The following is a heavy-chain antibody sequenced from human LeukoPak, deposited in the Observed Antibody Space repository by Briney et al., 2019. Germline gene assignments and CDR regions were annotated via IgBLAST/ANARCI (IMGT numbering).Heavy chain of an antibody. J-gene: IGHJ3*02. CDR3: ARGGWLFPSDAFDI. D-gene: IGHD3-22*01. V-gene: IGHV4-59*01. CDR2: IYYSGST. CDR1: GGSISSYY. Sequence: SETLSLTCTVSGGSISSYYWSWIRQPPGKGLEWIGYIYYSGSTNYNPSLKSRVTISVDTSKNQFSLKLSSVTAADTAVHYCARGGWLFPSDAFDIWGQGTMVTVSS.